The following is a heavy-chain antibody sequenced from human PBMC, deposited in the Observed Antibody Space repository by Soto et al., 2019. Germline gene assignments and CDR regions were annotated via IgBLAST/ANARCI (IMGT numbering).Heavy chain of an antibody. Sequence: QVRLQEWGPGLVKPSQTLSRKCSVSGGSITTGGRYWSWIRQLPGQGLEWIGDIYYSGNTYYNAYLKSRVTISVEAAKNQFSLKLSSVTAADTAVYYCAQALVFTGGDGFDIWGQGRLVTVSS. CDR2: IYYSGNT. D-gene: IGHD1-1*01. CDR3: AQALVFTGGDGFDI. V-gene: IGHV4-31*02. J-gene: IGHJ3*02. CDR1: GGSITTGGRY.